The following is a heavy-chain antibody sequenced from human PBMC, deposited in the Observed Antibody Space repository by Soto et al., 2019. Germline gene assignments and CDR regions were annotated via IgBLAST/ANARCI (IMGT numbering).Heavy chain of an antibody. CDR3: AKGQYCSGGSCYFNPSDH. J-gene: IGHJ4*02. V-gene: IGHV3-30*18. CDR1: GFTFSHYG. Sequence: PGGSLRLSCAASGFTFSHYGIHWVRQAPGKGLEWVSAISYDGRYKYYADSVKGRFTISRDNFNNTLYLQLNSLRAEDTAVYYCAKGQYCSGGSCYFNPSDHWGQGTPVTVSS. CDR2: ISYDGRYK. D-gene: IGHD2-15*01.